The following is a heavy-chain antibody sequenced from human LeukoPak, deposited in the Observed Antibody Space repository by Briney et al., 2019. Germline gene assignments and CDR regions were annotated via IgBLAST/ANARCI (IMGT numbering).Heavy chain of an antibody. CDR2: IYSSGRS. Sequence: SETLSLTCAVSGDSISSGGYSWSWVRQPPGKGLEWIGYIYSSGRSYYNPSLQSRVTISVDTSKNEFSLKVTSVTAADTAVYYCARDPYDSGIWGQGTLVTVSS. J-gene: IGHJ4*02. CDR3: ARDPYDSGI. V-gene: IGHV4-30-4*07. D-gene: IGHD3-10*01. CDR1: GDSISSGGYS.